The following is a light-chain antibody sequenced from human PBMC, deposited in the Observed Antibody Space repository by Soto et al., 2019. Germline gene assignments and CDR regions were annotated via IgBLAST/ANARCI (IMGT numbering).Light chain of an antibody. CDR2: DDR. V-gene: IGLV3-21*02. Sequence: SYELTQPPSVSVAPGQTARITCGETNIGRKSVHWYQQKPGQAPVVVVYDDRDRPSGIPERSSGSNSGNTAALTISRVEAGDEADYYCQLWDSNSDHVVFGGGTKLTVL. CDR1: NIGRKS. J-gene: IGLJ2*01. CDR3: QLWDSNSDHVV.